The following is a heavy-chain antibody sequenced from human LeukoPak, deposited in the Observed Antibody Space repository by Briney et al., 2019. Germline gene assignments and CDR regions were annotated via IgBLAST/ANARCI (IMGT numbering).Heavy chain of an antibody. V-gene: IGHV4-59*08. Sequence: SETLSLTCNVSGGSVSDYYWSWIRQPPGKGLEWIGYIYYSGSTHYNPSLKSRVTISVATSKNQLFLKMRSVTAADTALYYCARRVHSSSWSSYFDYWGQETLVTVSS. J-gene: IGHJ4*02. CDR1: GGSVSDYY. CDR3: ARRVHSSSWSSYFDY. D-gene: IGHD6-13*01. CDR2: IYYSGST.